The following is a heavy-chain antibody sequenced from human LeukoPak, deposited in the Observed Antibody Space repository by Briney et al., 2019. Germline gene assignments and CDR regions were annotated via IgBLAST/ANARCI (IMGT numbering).Heavy chain of an antibody. V-gene: IGHV4-59*08. J-gene: IGHJ6*02. Sequence: SETLSLTCTVSGGSISSYYWSWIRQPPGKGLEWIGYIFYSGSTNYNPSLKSRVTISVDTSKNQFSLKLSSVTAADTAVYYCARHPGYYYGMDVWGQGTTVTVSS. CDR3: ARHPGYYYGMDV. CDR1: GGSISSYY. CDR2: IFYSGST.